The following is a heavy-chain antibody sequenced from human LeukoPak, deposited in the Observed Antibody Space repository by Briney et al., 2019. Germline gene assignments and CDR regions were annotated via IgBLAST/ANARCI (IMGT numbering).Heavy chain of an antibody. CDR3: AKGTDYYDSRGHYYANFDY. Sequence: PGGSLRLSCAASGFTFSSYAMSWVRRAPGKGLEWDSSISGSGGSTYYADSVKGRFTISRDNSKNTLSLQINSLRAEGTALYYCAKGTDYYDSRGHYYANFDYWGQGTLVTVSS. D-gene: IGHD3-22*01. CDR1: GFTFSSYA. J-gene: IGHJ4*02. V-gene: IGHV3-23*01. CDR2: ISGSGGST.